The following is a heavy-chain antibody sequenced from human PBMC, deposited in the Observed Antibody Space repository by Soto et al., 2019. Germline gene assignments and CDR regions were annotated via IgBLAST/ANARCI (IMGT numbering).Heavy chain of an antibody. D-gene: IGHD2-21*01. CDR1: GYTLTELS. V-gene: IGHV1-24*01. Sequence: ASVKVSCKVSGYTLTELSMHWVRQAPGKGLEWMGGFDPEDGETIYAQKFQGRVTMTEDTSTDTAYMELSSLISEDTAVYYCATRLGPSYYFDYWGQGTLVTVSS. CDR2: FDPEDGET. J-gene: IGHJ4*02. CDR3: ATRLGPSYYFDY.